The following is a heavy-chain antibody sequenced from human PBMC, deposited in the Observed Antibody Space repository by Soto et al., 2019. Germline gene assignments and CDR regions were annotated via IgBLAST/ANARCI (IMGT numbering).Heavy chain of an antibody. CDR1: GYTFTHYY. V-gene: IGHV1-46*01. CDR2: INPASGST. J-gene: IGHJ4*02. Sequence: QVQLVQSGAEVKKPGAAVKLSCRTSGYTFTHYYIHWVRQAPGQGLEWLGIINPASGSTNYAQDFQGRVTLTMDMSTTTVYIDLSGLRAEDTAIFYSARDLAAGDHWGQGTLVTVSS. CDR3: ARDLAAGDH. D-gene: IGHD6-13*01.